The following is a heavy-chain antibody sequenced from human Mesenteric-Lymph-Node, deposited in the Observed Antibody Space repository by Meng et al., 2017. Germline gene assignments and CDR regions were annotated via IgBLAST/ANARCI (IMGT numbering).Heavy chain of an antibody. CDR2: INHSGST. CDR3: ARGVLMYSCSWYVTPAEYFQH. D-gene: IGHD6-13*01. J-gene: IGHJ1*01. V-gene: IGHV4-34*01. Sequence: VLSHQAVSRLLRPADTLSLICAGYGGPFRGYHLSVLRQPPGKGLEWIGEINHSGSTNYHPSLKSRVTISVDTSKNQFSLKLSSVTAADTAVYYCARGVLMYSCSWYVTPAEYFQHWGQGTLVTVSS. CDR1: GGPFRGYH.